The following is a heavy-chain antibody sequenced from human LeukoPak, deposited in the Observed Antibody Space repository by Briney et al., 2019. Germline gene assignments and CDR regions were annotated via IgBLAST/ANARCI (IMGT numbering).Heavy chain of an antibody. D-gene: IGHD6-6*01. Sequence: PGGSLRLSCAASGFTVSSNYMSWVRQAPGKGLEWVSAISGSGGSTYYADSVKGRFTISRDNSKNTLYLQMNSLRAEDTAVYYCAKTEQLVLNWFDPWGQGTLVTVSS. CDR2: ISGSGGST. CDR3: AKTEQLVLNWFDP. V-gene: IGHV3-23*01. J-gene: IGHJ5*02. CDR1: GFTVSSNY.